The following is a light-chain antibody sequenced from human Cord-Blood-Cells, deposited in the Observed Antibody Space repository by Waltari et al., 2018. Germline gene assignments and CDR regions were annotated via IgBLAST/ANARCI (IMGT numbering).Light chain of an antibody. V-gene: IGKV3-20*01. J-gene: IGKJ1*01. CDR1: QSVSSSY. CDR3: QQYGSSPWT. CDR2: GAS. Sequence: EIVLTQSPGTLSLSPGERATLSCRASQSVSSSYLAWYQQKPGQAPRLLIYGASSRATGIPDRFSWSGSGTDFTLTISRLEPEDFAVYYCQQYGSSPWTFGQGTKVEIK.